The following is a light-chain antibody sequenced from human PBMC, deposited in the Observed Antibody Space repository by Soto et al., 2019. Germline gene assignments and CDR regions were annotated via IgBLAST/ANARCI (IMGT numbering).Light chain of an antibody. V-gene: IGLV2-23*02. CDR1: SDIGNYNL. CDR3: ASYAGSRTYV. CDR2: EVT. J-gene: IGLJ1*01. Sequence: QSVLTQPASVSGSPGQSVTISCSGSDIGNYNLVSWYQHLPGRAPKLLIFEVTMRSSGISDRFSGSKSASTASLTISGLQAEDEGDYYCASYAGSRTYVFGSGTKVTVL.